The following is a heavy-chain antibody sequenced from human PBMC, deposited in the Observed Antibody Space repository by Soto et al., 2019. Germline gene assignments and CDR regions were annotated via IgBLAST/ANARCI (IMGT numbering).Heavy chain of an antibody. CDR1: GYSFTSYW. V-gene: IGHV5-51*01. Sequence: GESLKISCKGSGYSFTSYWIGWVRQMPGKGLEWMGIIYPGDSDTRYSPSFQGQVTISADKSISTAYLQWSSLKASDTAMYYCARLKGSGSYLPYYYYGMDVWGQGTTVTGSS. CDR3: ARLKGSGSYLPYYYYGMDV. J-gene: IGHJ6*02. CDR2: IYPGDSDT. D-gene: IGHD3-10*01.